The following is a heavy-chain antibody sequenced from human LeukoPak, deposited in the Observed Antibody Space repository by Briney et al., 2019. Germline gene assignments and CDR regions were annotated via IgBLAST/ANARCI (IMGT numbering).Heavy chain of an antibody. J-gene: IGHJ4*02. Sequence: GASVKVPCKASGYTFTGYHMHWVRQAPGQGLEWMGWINPNSGGTNYAQKFQGRVTMTRDTSISTAYMELSRLRSDDTAVYYCARTYNWNDAFDYWGQGTLVTVSS. V-gene: IGHV1-2*02. CDR1: GYTFTGYH. CDR2: INPNSGGT. CDR3: ARTYNWNDAFDY. D-gene: IGHD1-1*01.